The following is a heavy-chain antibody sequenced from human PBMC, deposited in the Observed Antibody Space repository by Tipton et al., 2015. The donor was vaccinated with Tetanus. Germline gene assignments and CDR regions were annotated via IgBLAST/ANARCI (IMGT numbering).Heavy chain of an antibody. CDR2: VHKNGST. D-gene: IGHD2-21*02. CDR1: GGSVSNGSYY. J-gene: IGHJ4*02. CDR3: ARDAGDSGY. Sequence: TLALTCTVSGGSVSNGSYYWNWIRQPPGKGLEWMGHVHKNGSTNYNPSLKSRLTMSLDSSKNQFSLRLASVTSADTAVYYCARDAGDSGYWGQGALVTVSS. V-gene: IGHV4-61*01.